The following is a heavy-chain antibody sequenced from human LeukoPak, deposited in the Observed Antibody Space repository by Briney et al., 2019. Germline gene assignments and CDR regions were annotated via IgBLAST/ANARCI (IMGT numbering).Heavy chain of an antibody. V-gene: IGHV4-59*08. D-gene: IGHD6-13*01. CDR1: GGSISSCY. Sequence: SETLSLTCTVSGGSISSCYWSWIRQPPGKGLEWFGYIYYGGSTNYNPSLKSRVTISVDTSKNHCSLKLSSVTAADTAVHSCARSSGYSSSGGLNWFDTWGQGTLVTVSS. CDR2: IYYGGST. J-gene: IGHJ5*02. CDR3: ARSSGYSSSGGLNWFDT.